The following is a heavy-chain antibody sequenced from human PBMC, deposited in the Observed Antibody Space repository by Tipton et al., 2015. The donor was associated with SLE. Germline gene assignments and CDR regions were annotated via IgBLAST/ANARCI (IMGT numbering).Heavy chain of an antibody. Sequence: TLSLTCTVSGGSISSHYWSWIRQPPGKGLEWIGYIYYSGSTNYKPSLKSRVTISVDTSKNQFSLKLSSVTAADTAVYYCARDGGAAAGPLGAFDIWGQGTMVTVSS. CDR3: ARDGGAAAGPLGAFDI. D-gene: IGHD6-13*01. CDR2: IYYSGST. J-gene: IGHJ3*02. V-gene: IGHV4-59*11. CDR1: GGSISSHY.